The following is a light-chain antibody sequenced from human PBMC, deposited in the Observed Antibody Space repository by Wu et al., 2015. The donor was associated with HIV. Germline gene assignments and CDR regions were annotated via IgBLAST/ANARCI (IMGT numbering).Light chain of an antibody. J-gene: IGKJ2*03. CDR1: QSINSW. V-gene: IGKV1-5*03. CDR2: KAS. Sequence: DIQMTQSPSTLSASVGDRVTITCRASQSINSWLAWYQQKPGKAPKLLIYKASILESGVPSRFSGSGSGTEFTLTISSLQPDDFATYYCQQYNDFKYSFGQGTKVEIK. CDR3: QQYNDFKYS.